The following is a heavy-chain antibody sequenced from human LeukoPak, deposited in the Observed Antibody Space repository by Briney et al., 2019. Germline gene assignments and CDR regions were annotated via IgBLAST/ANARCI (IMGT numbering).Heavy chain of an antibody. J-gene: IGHJ4*02. CDR3: ARLPRYCSGGSCYRLDY. CDR1: GLTCSDYY. D-gene: IGHD2-15*01. Sequence: GGSMRLSCAASGLTCSDYYMSWIRQAPGKGLEWDSYISSSGSSIYYADSVKGRFTISRDNAKNSLYLQMNSLRAEDTGVYYCARLPRYCSGGSCYRLDYWGQGTLVTVSS. V-gene: IGHV3-11*01. CDR2: ISSSGSSI.